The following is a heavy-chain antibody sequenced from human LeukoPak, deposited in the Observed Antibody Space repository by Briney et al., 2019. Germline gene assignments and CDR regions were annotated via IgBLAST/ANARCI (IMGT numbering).Heavy chain of an antibody. J-gene: IGHJ4*02. D-gene: IGHD3-3*01. V-gene: IGHV4-34*01. CDR1: GGSFSGYY. CDR3: ARGRITIPSAVFDY. Sequence: PSETLSLTCAVYGGSFSGYYWSWIRQPPGKGLEWIGEINHSGCTNYNPSLKSRVTISVDTSENQFSLKLSSVTAADTAVYYCARGRITIPSAVFDYWGQGTLVTVSS. CDR2: INHSGCT.